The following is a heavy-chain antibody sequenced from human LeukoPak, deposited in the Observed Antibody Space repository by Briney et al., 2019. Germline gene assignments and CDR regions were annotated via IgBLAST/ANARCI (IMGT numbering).Heavy chain of an antibody. CDR2: IYTSGRT. D-gene: IGHD2-15*01. J-gene: IGHJ6*03. CDR3: ARDGRAGMGLGYCSGVSCGGNYYYMDV. V-gene: IGHV4-4*07. CDR1: GGSISSYY. Sequence: PSETLSLTCTVSGGSISSYYWSWMRQPAGKGLEWIGRIYTSGRTNYNPSLKSRVTMSVDTSKNQFSLKLSSVTAADTAVYYCARDGRAGMGLGYCSGVSCGGNYYYMDVWGKGTTVTVSS.